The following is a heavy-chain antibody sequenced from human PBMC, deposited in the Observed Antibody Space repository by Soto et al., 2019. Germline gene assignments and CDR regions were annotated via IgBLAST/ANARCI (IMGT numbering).Heavy chain of an antibody. CDR1: GFTFSDYY. V-gene: IGHV3-11*05. Sequence: QVQLVESGGGLVKPGGSLRLSCEASGFTFSDYYMSWIRQAPGKGLEWISYISTSSSYTNYADSVKGRFTISRDNAKNSLYLQMNSLRAEDTAVYYCASHLPAAAKMPYWSQGTLVTVSS. CDR2: ISTSSSYT. D-gene: IGHD2-2*01. J-gene: IGHJ4*02. CDR3: ASHLPAAAKMPY.